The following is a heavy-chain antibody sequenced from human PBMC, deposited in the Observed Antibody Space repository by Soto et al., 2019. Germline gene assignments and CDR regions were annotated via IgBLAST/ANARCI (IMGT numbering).Heavy chain of an antibody. V-gene: IGHV4-4*02. CDR1: GGSISSSNW. Sequence: QVQLQESGPGLVKPSGTLSLTCAVSGGSISSSNWWSWVRQPPGKGLEWIGEIYHSGSTNYNPSLKSRVPRSVAKSKNQFSLKLSSVTAADTAVDYCARDWEWELGNGMDVWGQGTTVTVSS. J-gene: IGHJ6*02. CDR3: ARDWEWELGNGMDV. CDR2: IYHSGST. D-gene: IGHD1-26*01.